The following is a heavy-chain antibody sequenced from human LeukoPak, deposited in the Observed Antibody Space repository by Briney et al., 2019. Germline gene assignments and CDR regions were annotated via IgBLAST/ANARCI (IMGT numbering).Heavy chain of an antibody. CDR3: ARDLVYYDSSGFRWFDP. Sequence: SETLSLTCTVSGGSISSYYWSWIRQRPGQGLEWIGYVYYSGSTNYNPSLKSRVTISVDTSKNQFSLKLSSVTAADTAVYYCARDLVYYDSSGFRWFDPWGQGTLVTVSS. CDR2: VYYSGST. D-gene: IGHD3-22*01. V-gene: IGHV4-59*01. J-gene: IGHJ5*02. CDR1: GGSISSYY.